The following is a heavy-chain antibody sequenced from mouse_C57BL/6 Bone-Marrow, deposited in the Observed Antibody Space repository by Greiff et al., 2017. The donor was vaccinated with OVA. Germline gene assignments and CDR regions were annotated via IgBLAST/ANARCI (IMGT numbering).Heavy chain of an antibody. J-gene: IGHJ2*01. V-gene: IGHV5-2*01. Sequence: EVQRVESGGGLVQPGESLKLSCESNEYEFPSHDMSWVRKTPEKRLEWVATISGGGGNTYYPDSVKGRFTISRDNAKNTLYLQMSSLRSEDTALYYCARLDGSSYNYWGQGTTLTVSS. CDR1: EYEFPSHD. CDR3: ARLDGSSYNY. D-gene: IGHD1-1*01. CDR2: ISGGGGNT.